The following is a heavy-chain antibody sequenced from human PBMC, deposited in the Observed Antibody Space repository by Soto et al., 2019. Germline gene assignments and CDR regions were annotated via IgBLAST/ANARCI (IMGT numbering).Heavy chain of an antibody. CDR1: GFAFSTYG. CDR2: IWYDGSNK. V-gene: IGHV3-33*06. CDR3: TKDGPNSGRDIDC. Sequence: QVQLVESGGGVVQPGRSLRLSRAASGFAFSTYGMHWVRQAPGKGLEWVAVIWYDGSNKYYADFVKGRFTISRDNSKNTLYLQIDSLRPEDTALYYCTKDGPNSGRDIDCWGQGTLVTVSS. D-gene: IGHD1-7*01. J-gene: IGHJ4*02.